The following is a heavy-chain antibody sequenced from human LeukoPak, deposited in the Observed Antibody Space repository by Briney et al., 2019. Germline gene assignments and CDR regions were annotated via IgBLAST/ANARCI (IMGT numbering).Heavy chain of an antibody. D-gene: IGHD6-19*01. J-gene: IGHJ4*02. CDR1: GYTFTTYG. CDR3: ARNTTNGWYPFDY. V-gene: IGHV1-18*01. CDR2: SSSYNGYT. Sequence: ASVKVFCKASGYTFTTYGISWVRQAPGQGLEWVGWSSSYNGYTKYAQKFQGRVTLTTDTSTSTAYMELRSLRSDDTAVYYCARNTTNGWYPFDYWGQGTLVTVSS.